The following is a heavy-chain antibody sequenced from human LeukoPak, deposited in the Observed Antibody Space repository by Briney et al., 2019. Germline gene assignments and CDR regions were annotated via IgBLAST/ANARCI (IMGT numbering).Heavy chain of an antibody. CDR2: IYYSGSA. J-gene: IGHJ5*02. Sequence: PSETLSLTCSVSGDSITGYYWSWIRQPPGKGLEWIGYIYYSGSATYNPSLKSRVTISVDTAKNQFSLNLKSLTAADTAVYYCARVENYGDAFDPWGQGMLVTVSS. D-gene: IGHD4-17*01. V-gene: IGHV4-59*01. CDR3: ARVENYGDAFDP. CDR1: GDSITGYY.